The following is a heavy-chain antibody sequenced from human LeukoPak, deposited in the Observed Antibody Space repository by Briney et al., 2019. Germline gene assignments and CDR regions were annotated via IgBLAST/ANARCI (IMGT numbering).Heavy chain of an antibody. CDR1: GGSFSGYY. CDR3: ARDRAAASKGVFDY. V-gene: IGHV4-34*01. D-gene: IGHD2-2*01. CDR2: INHSGST. J-gene: IGHJ4*02. Sequence: PSETLSLTCAVYGGSFSGYYWTWIRQPPGKGLEWIGEINHSGSTNYNPSLKSRVTISVDTSKNQFSLKLSSVTAADTAVYYCARDRAAASKGVFDYWGQGTLVTVSS.